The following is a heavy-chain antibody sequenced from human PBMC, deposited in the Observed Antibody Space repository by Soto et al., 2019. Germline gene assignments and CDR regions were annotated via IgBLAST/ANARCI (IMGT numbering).Heavy chain of an antibody. V-gene: IGHV3-30*18. J-gene: IGHJ4*02. Sequence: GWSLRLSCAASGFTFSSYGMHWVRQAPGKGLAWVAVISYDGSNKYYADSVKGRFTISRDNSKNTLYLQMNRLRAEDTAVYYCAKDLDSGSDYWGQGTLVTVSS. CDR1: GFTFSSYG. CDR2: ISYDGSNK. CDR3: AKDLDSGSDY. D-gene: IGHD1-26*01.